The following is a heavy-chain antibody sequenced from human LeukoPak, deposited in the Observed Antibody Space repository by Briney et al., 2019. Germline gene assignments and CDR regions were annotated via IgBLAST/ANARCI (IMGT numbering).Heavy chain of an antibody. J-gene: IGHJ4*02. CDR2: INPNSGGT. CDR1: GYTFTGYY. CDR3: ASHPRGDSSGYSVY. D-gene: IGHD3-22*01. Sequence: ASVKVSCKASGYTFTGYYMHWVRQAPGQGLEWMGRINPNSGGTNYAQKFQGRVTMTRDTSISTAYMELSRLRSDDTAVYYCASHPRGDSSGYSVYWGQGTLVTVSS. V-gene: IGHV1-2*06.